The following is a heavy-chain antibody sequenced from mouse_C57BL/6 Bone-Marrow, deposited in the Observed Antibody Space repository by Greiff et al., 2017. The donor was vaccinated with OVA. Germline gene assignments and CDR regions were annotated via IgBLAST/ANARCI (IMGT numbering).Heavy chain of an antibody. CDR2: IHPSDSDT. D-gene: IGHD4-1*01. J-gene: IGHJ3*01. V-gene: IGHV1-74*01. CDR1: GYTFTSYW. Sequence: QVQLQQPGAELVKPGASVKVSCKASGYTFTSYWMHWVKQRPGQGLEWIGRIHPSDSDTNYNQKFKGKATLTVDKSSSTAYMQLRSLTSEDSAVYYCANGVNWDWFAYWGQGTLVTVSA. CDR3: ANGVNWDWFAY.